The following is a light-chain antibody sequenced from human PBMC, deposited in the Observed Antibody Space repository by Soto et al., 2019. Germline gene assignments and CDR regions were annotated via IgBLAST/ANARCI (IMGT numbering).Light chain of an antibody. V-gene: IGKV3-20*01. J-gene: IGKJ5*01. CDR2: GAS. Sequence: ESVLTQSPGTLSLSPGERATLSCRAGQSITTSYLAWYQQRFGQAPRLLIYGASSRAPGIPDRFSGSGSGTDFTLPISRLEPEDFAVYYCQQYGSSITFGQGTRLEIK. CDR1: QSITTSY. CDR3: QQYGSSIT.